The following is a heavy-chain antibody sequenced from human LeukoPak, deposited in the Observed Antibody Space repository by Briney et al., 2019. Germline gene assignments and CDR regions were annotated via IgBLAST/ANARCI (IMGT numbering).Heavy chain of an antibody. J-gene: IGHJ4*02. CDR2: IRYDGSNK. V-gene: IGHV3-30*02. D-gene: IGHD3-22*01. Sequence: GGSLRLSCAASGFTFSIYGMHWVRQAPGKGLEWVAFIRYDGSNKYYADSVKGRFTISRDNSKNTLYLQMNSLRAEDTAVYYCAKDYYDSSGYQRSGYWGQGTLVTVSS. CDR3: AKDYYDSSGYQRSGY. CDR1: GFTFSIYG.